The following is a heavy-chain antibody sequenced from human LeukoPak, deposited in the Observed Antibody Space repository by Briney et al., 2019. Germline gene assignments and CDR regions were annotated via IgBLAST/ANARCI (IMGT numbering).Heavy chain of an antibody. CDR2: IYTSGST. CDR3: ARVEGSWSLHYMDV. D-gene: IGHD6-13*01. J-gene: IGHJ6*03. V-gene: IGHV4-4*07. CDR1: GGAISSYY. Sequence: SETLSLTCTVSGGAISSYYWSWIRQPAGKGLEWIGRIYTSGSTNHNPSLKSRVTMSVDTSKNQFSLKLSSVTAADTAVYYCARVEGSWSLHYMDVWGKGTTFTVSS.